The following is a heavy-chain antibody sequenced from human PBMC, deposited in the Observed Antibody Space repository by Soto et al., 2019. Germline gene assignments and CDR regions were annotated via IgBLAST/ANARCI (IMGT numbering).Heavy chain of an antibody. V-gene: IGHV3-66*01. J-gene: IGHJ6*04. CDR2: IQSGGST. CDR1: GFTVSTKY. Sequence: EVQLVESGGGLVQPGGSLRLSCAASGFTVSTKYMSWVRQAPGKGLEWVSLIQSGGSTYYAGSVEGRFTISRDNSENMLFLQMNSLRVEDTAMYYCTMEDLYCDGGGCNGVPMDLWGEGSTVTVSA. D-gene: IGHD2-15*01. CDR3: TMEDLYCDGGGCNGVPMDL.